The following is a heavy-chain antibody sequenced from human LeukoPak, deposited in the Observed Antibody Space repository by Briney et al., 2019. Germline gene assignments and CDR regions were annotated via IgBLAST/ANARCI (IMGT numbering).Heavy chain of an antibody. CDR3: ARWDYYDSRTFDI. Sequence: ASVKVSCKASGYTFINYGITWVRQAPGQGLEWMGWISAYNGNTNYAQKLQGRVTMTTDTSSSTAYMELRSLRSDDTAVYYCARWDYYDSRTFDIWGQGTMVTVSS. D-gene: IGHD3-22*01. V-gene: IGHV1-18*01. CDR1: GYTFINYG. J-gene: IGHJ3*02. CDR2: ISAYNGNT.